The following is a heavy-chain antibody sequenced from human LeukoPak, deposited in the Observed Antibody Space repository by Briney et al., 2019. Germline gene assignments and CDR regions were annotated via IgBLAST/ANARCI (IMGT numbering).Heavy chain of an antibody. J-gene: IGHJ2*01. Sequence: GRSLRLSCAASGFTFDDYAMYWVRHAPGKGLEWVSGISWNSGSIGYADSVKGRFTISRDNAKNSQYLQMNSLRAEDTALYYCAKAVYSSSWYSYWYFDLWGRGTLVTVSS. V-gene: IGHV3-9*01. CDR1: GFTFDDYA. D-gene: IGHD6-13*01. CDR3: AKAVYSSSWYSYWYFDL. CDR2: ISWNSGSI.